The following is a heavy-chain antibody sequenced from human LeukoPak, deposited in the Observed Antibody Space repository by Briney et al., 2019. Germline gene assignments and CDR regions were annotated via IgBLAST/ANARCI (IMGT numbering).Heavy chain of an antibody. V-gene: IGHV3-23*01. CDR3: ARCVYSGYDYVCFFDY. J-gene: IGHJ4*01. CDR2: ISGSGGST. Sequence: GGSLRLSCAASGFTFSSYAMSWVRQAPGKGLEWVSVISGSGGSTYYADSVKGRFTISGDNAKNSLYLQMNSLRAEDTAVYYCARCVYSGYDYVCFFDYWGQGTLVTVSS. CDR1: GFTFSSYA. D-gene: IGHD5-12*01.